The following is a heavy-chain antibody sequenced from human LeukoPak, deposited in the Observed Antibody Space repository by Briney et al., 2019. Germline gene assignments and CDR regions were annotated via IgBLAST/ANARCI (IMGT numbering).Heavy chain of an antibody. Sequence: SETLSLTCTVSGGSISSYYWSWIRQPPGKGLEWIGYIHYSGSTNYNPSLKSRVTISVDTSKNQFSLKLRSVTATDTAVYYCARVTGYVIEDYFDYWGQGTLVTVSS. CDR3: ARVTGYVIEDYFDY. J-gene: IGHJ4*02. CDR2: IHYSGST. D-gene: IGHD3-22*01. V-gene: IGHV4-59*01. CDR1: GGSISSYY.